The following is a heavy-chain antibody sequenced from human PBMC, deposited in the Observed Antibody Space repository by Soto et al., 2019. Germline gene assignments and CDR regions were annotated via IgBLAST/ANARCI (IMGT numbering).Heavy chain of an antibody. CDR2: IYYSGST. CDR1: GGSISSGDYY. D-gene: IGHD1-7*01. Sequence: SETLSLTCTVSGGSISSGDYYWSWIRHPPGKGLEWIGHIYYSGSTYYNPSLKSRVTISVDTSKNQFSLKLSSVTAADTAVYYCARDKLELLHYYYGMDVWGQGTTVTVSS. CDR3: ARDKLELLHYYYGMDV. V-gene: IGHV4-30-4*01. J-gene: IGHJ6*02.